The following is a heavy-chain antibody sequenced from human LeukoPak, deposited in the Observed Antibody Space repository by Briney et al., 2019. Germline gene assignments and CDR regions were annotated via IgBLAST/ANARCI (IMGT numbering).Heavy chain of an antibody. CDR1: GFTFSDYY. CDR2: ISGSGSRT. Sequence: GGSLRLSCAASGFTFSDYYMSWIRQAPGKGLEWVSSISGSGSRTYYADSVKGRFTISRDDSKNTLYLQMNSLRAEDTAVYYCAKVQLGIGVDYWGQGTLVTVSS. J-gene: IGHJ4*02. V-gene: IGHV3-23*01. D-gene: IGHD7-27*01. CDR3: AKVQLGIGVDY.